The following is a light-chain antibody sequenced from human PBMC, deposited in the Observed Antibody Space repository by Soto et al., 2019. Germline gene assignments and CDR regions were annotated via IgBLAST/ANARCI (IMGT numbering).Light chain of an antibody. CDR3: SSYTTSTTLVV. CDR2: EVS. V-gene: IGLV2-14*01. J-gene: IGLJ1*01. Sequence: QSALTQPASVSGSPGQSITISCTGTSSDIGGYNYVSWYQQHPGKTPKLLIYEVSHRPSGVSNRFSGSKSGNTASLTISGLQAEDEADYYCSSYTTSTTLVVFGTGTKVTVL. CDR1: SSDIGGYNY.